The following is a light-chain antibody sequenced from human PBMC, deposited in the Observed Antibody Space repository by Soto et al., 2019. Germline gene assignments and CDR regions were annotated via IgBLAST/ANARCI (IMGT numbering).Light chain of an antibody. V-gene: IGKV1-27*01. J-gene: IGKJ1*01. Sequence: DIQMTQSPSSLSASVGDTVTITCRASQGIIDYLAWYQQRPGKVPKLLIYAASTLQTGVPSRFSGSGAGTDFTLTISSLQPEDVATYYCQKYDTAPQPFGQGTXVXIK. CDR3: QKYDTAPQP. CDR2: AAS. CDR1: QGIIDY.